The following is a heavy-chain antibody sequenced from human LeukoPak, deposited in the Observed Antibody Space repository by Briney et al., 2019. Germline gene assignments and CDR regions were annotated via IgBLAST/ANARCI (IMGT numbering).Heavy chain of an antibody. V-gene: IGHV4-59*08. CDR1: SGSISRYY. CDR3: ARRLPTEDWYFDL. D-gene: IGHD1-14*01. J-gene: IGHJ2*01. Sequence: SETLSLTCIVSSGSISRYYWSWIRQPPGKGLERIGYIYYSGSTNYNPSLKSRVTISVDTSKNQFSLKLSSVTAADTAVYYCARRLPTEDWYFDLWGRGTLVTVSS. CDR2: IYYSGST.